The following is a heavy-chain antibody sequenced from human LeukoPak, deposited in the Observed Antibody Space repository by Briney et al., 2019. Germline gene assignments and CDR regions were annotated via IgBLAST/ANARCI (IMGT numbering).Heavy chain of an antibody. CDR1: GGSFTGYY. CDR2: ISHRGST. J-gene: IGHJ4*02. CDR3: ARGRRQLVRSWGY. Sequence: SETLSLTCAVYGGSFTGYYWSWIRQPPGKGLEWIGEISHRGSTNYSPSLKSRVTISVYTSKNQFSLKLTSVTAADTAVYYCARGRRQLVRSWGYWGQGTLVTVSS. V-gene: IGHV4-34*01. D-gene: IGHD6-13*01.